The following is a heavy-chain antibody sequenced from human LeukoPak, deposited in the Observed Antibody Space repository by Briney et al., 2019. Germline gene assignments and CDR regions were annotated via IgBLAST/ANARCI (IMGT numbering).Heavy chain of an antibody. J-gene: IGHJ4*02. CDR2: IFPADSDD. Sequence: GESLKISCKSSGYTFTNYWIGWVRQLPGKGLEWMGMIFPADSDDRYNPSFQGQVTISADKSISTAYLQWSSLKASDTAMYYCARLDYGDYVLIDSWGQGTLVTVSS. V-gene: IGHV5-51*01. CDR3: ARLDYGDYVLIDS. CDR1: GYTFTNYW. D-gene: IGHD4-17*01.